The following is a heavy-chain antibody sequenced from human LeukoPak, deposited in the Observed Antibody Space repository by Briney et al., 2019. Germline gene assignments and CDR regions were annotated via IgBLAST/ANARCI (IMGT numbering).Heavy chain of an antibody. CDR1: GGSISSYY. Sequence: SETLSLTCTASGGSISSYYWSWIRQPAGKGLEWIGRIYTSGSTNYNPSLKSRVTMSVDTSKNQFSLKLSSVTAADTAVYYCARSTTVTTTPWFDPWGQGTLVTVSS. CDR2: IYTSGST. CDR3: ARSTTVTTTPWFDP. V-gene: IGHV4-4*07. D-gene: IGHD4-17*01. J-gene: IGHJ5*02.